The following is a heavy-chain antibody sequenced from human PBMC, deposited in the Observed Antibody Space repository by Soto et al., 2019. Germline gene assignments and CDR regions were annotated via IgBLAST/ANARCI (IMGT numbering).Heavy chain of an antibody. D-gene: IGHD3-10*01. CDR1: GFTFSSYA. V-gene: IGHV3-23*01. J-gene: IGHJ4*02. CDR2: ISGDGGST. Sequence: EGSLRLSCAASGFTFSSYAMSWVRQAPGKGLEWVSAISGDGGSTYYADSVKGRFTISRDNAKNTLYLQMNSLRAEDTAVYYCAKLRGTYGSGSYYDYWGQGTLVTVSS. CDR3: AKLRGTYGSGSYYDY.